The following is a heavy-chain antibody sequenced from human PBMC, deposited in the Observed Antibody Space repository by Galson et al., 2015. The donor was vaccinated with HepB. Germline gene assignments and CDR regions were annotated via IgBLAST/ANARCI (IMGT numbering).Heavy chain of an antibody. D-gene: IGHD3-10*01. CDR3: ARGLRVGRTMVQGVIGAYYYYMDV. CDR2: ISAYNGNT. Sequence: SVKVSCKASGYTFTSYGISWVRQAPGQGLEWMGWISAYNGNTNYAQKLQGRVTMTTDTSTSTAYMELRSLRSDDTAVYYCARGLRVGRTMVQGVIGAYYYYMDVWGKGTTVTVSS. J-gene: IGHJ6*03. V-gene: IGHV1-18*01. CDR1: GYTFTSYG.